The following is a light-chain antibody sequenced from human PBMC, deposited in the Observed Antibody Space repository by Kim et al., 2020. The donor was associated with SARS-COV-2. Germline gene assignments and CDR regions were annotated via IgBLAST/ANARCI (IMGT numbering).Light chain of an antibody. CDR1: SGGVGGYNY. CDR3: SSYTSSSTPYV. Sequence: QSVTSSCTGTSGGVGGYNYVSWYQHHPGKAPQLVIYDVSNRPSGVSNRFSGSKSGNTDSLTISGLQAEDEADYYCSSYTSSSTPYVFGTGTKVTVL. CDR2: DVS. J-gene: IGLJ1*01. V-gene: IGLV2-14*03.